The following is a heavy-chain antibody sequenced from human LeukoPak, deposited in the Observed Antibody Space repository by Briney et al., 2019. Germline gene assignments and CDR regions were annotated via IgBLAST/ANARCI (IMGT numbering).Heavy chain of an antibody. CDR1: GFTFSSYA. J-gene: IGHJ4*02. Sequence: LPGGSLRLSCAASGFTFSSYAMNWVRQAPGKGLEWVSAISGSGGSTYYADSVKGRFTISRDNSKNTLYPQMNSLRAEDTAVYYCARDCGSYYEWSDSCLPNDYWGQGTLVTVSS. CDR2: ISGSGGST. D-gene: IGHD1-26*01. CDR3: ARDCGSYYEWSDSCLPNDY. V-gene: IGHV3-23*01.